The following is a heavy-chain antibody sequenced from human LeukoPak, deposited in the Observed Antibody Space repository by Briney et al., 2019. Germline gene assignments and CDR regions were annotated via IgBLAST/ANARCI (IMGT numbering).Heavy chain of an antibody. CDR3: ARGQVRDSQYGNYPTGVFDY. CDR1: GYTFTSYG. J-gene: IGHJ4*02. CDR2: ISAYNGNT. D-gene: IGHD1-7*01. Sequence: ASVKVSCKASGYTFTSYGISWVRQAPGQGREWMGWISAYNGNTNYAQKLQGRVTMTTDTSTSTAYMELRSLRSDDTAVYYCARGQVRDSQYGNYPTGVFDYWGQGTLVTVSS. V-gene: IGHV1-18*01.